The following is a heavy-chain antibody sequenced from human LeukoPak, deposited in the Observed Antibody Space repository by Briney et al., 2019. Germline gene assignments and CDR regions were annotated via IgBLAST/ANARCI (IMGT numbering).Heavy chain of an antibody. Sequence: SGGSLRLSCAASGFTFSNYAMSWVRQAPGKGLEWVSGISYSGDSTNYADSVKGRFTISRDNSKNTLYLQMNSLRAEDTAVYYCVTNFDPDVDWGQGTLVTVSS. CDR1: GFTFSNYA. CDR2: ISYSGDST. V-gene: IGHV3-23*01. CDR3: VTNFDPDVD. D-gene: IGHD3-9*01. J-gene: IGHJ4*02.